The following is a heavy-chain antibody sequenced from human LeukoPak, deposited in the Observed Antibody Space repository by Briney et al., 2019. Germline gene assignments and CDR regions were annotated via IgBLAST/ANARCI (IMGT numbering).Heavy chain of an antibody. CDR2: IYTSGST. D-gene: IGHD3-10*01. CDR3: ARDPPRYYYGSGGGFPTGYYYYGMDV. V-gene: IGHV4-4*07. J-gene: IGHJ6*02. CDR1: GGSISSYY. Sequence: SETLSLTCTVSGGSISSYYWSWIRQPAGKGLEWIGRIYTSGSTNYNPSLKSRVTMSVDTSKNQFSLKLSSVTAADTAVYYCARDPPRYYYGSGGGFPTGYYYYGMDVWGQGTTVTVSS.